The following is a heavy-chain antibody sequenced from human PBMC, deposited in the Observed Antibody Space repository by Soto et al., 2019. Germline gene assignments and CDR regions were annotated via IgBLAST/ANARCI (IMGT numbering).Heavy chain of an antibody. Sequence: PGGSLRLSCAASGFTFSSYAMSWVRQTPVKGLEWVSAISGSGGSTYYADSVKGRFTISRDNSKNTLYLQMNSLRAEDTAVYYCAKALVDPDYISGFDYWGQGTLVTVSS. CDR1: GFTFSSYA. D-gene: IGHD4-4*01. CDR3: AKALVDPDYISGFDY. CDR2: ISGSGGST. V-gene: IGHV3-23*01. J-gene: IGHJ4*02.